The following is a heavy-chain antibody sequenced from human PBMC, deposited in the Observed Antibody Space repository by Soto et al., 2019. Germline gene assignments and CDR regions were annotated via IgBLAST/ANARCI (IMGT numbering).Heavy chain of an antibody. V-gene: IGHV3-30-3*01. Sequence: PGGSLRLSCAASGFTFSSYAMHWVRQAPGKGLEWVAVISYDGSNKYYADSVKGRFTISRDNSKNTLYLQMNSLRAEDTAVYCCARERKYGSGSPSTYYYYYYGMDVWGQGTTVTVSS. J-gene: IGHJ6*02. CDR3: ARERKYGSGSPSTYYYYYYGMDV. CDR1: GFTFSSYA. D-gene: IGHD3-10*01. CDR2: ISYDGSNK.